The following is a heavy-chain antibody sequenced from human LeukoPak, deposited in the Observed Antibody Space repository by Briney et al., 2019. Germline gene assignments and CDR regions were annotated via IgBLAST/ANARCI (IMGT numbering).Heavy chain of an antibody. CDR2: MNPNSGNT. D-gene: IGHD5-18*01. J-gene: IGHJ6*03. V-gene: IGHV1-8*03. CDR3: ARGPDTAMVKYYYYYMDV. CDR1: GYTFTSYD. Sequence: ASVKVSCKASGYTFTSYDINWVRQATGQGLEWMGWMNPNSGNTGYAQEFQGRVTITRNTSISTAYMELSSLRSEDTAVYYCARGPDTAMVKYYYYYMDVWGKGTTVTVSS.